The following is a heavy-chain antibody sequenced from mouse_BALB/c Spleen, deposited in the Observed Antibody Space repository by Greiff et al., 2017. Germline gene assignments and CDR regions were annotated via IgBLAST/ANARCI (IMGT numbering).Heavy chain of an antibody. V-gene: IGHV14-3*02. Sequence: VQLKESGAELVKPGASVKLSCTASGFNIKDTYMHWVKQRPEQGLEWIGRIDPANGNTKYDPKFQGKATITADTSSNTAYLQLSSLTSEDTAIYYCARTGYSHYFDDWGQGTTLTVSS. CDR3: ARTGYSHYFDD. J-gene: IGHJ2*01. D-gene: IGHD2-12*01. CDR1: GFNIKDTY. CDR2: IDPANGNT.